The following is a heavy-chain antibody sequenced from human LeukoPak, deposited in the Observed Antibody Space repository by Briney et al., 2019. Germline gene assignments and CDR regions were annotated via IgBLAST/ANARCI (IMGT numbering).Heavy chain of an antibody. J-gene: IGHJ4*02. D-gene: IGHD7-27*01. V-gene: IGHV3-23*01. Sequence: QAGGSLRLSCAASEFTLSTHGLSWVRQAPGKRLEWVSTVTSRRGTYYADSVKGRFTVSRDNSKNTLFLQMNSLRAEDTAVYYCAKDGGLWVSAHWGDSWGRGTLVTVSS. CDR2: VTSRRGT. CDR3: AKDGGLWVSAHWGDS. CDR1: EFTLSTHG.